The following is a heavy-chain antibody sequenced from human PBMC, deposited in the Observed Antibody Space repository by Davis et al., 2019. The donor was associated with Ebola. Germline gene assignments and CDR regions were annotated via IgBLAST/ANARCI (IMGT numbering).Heavy chain of an antibody. D-gene: IGHD3-22*01. CDR2: ISYDGSNK. Sequence: GGSLRLSCAASGFTVSSNYMSWVRQAPGKGLEWVAVISYDGSNKYYADSVKGRFTISRDNSKNTLYLQMNSLRAEDTAVYYCASYYDSSGYYNHDYWGQGTLVTVSS. J-gene: IGHJ4*02. V-gene: IGHV3-30-3*01. CDR3: ASYYDSSGYYNHDY. CDR1: GFTVSSNY.